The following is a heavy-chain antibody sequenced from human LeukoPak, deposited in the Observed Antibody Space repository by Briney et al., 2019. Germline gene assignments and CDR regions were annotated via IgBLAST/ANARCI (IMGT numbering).Heavy chain of an antibody. J-gene: IGHJ4*02. CDR1: GFTFSSYA. CDR2: ISGSGGST. Sequence: GGSLRLSCAASGFTFSSYAMSWVRQAPGKGLKWVSAISGSGGSTYYADSVKGRFTISRDNSKNTLYLQMNSLRAEDTAVYYCAKDRDSSGYFDYWGQGTLVTVSS. CDR3: AKDRDSSGYFDY. V-gene: IGHV3-23*01. D-gene: IGHD6-19*01.